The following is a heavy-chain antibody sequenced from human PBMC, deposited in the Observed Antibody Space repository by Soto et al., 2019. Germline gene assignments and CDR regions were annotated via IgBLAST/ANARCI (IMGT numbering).Heavy chain of an antibody. V-gene: IGHV4-59*01. J-gene: IGHJ4*02. CDR1: GGSISSYY. CDR3: ARDGTYYDFWSGYYGPDY. Sequence: SETLSLTCTVSGGSISSYYWSWIRQPPGKGLEWIGYIYYSGSTNYNPSLKSRVTISVDTSKNQFSLKLSSVTAADTAVYYCARDGTYYDFWSGYYGPDYWGQGTLVTVSS. D-gene: IGHD3-3*01. CDR2: IYYSGST.